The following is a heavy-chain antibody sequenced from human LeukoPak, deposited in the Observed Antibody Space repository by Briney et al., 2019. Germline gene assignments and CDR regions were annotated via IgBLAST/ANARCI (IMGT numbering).Heavy chain of an antibody. Sequence: GGSLRLSCAASGFTFSSYSMNWVRQAPGKGLEWVSYISSSSSTIYYADSVKGRFTISRDNAKNSLYLQMSSLRDEDTAVYYCASKAARRDYWGQGTLVTVSS. D-gene: IGHD6-6*01. CDR1: GFTFSSYS. V-gene: IGHV3-48*02. J-gene: IGHJ4*02. CDR2: ISSSSSTI. CDR3: ASKAARRDY.